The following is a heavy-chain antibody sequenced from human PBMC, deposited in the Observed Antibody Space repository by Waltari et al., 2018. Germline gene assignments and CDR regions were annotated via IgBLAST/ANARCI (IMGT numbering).Heavy chain of an antibody. Sequence: QVQLVQSGAEVKKPGASVKVSCKVSGYTLTELSMHWVRQAPGKGLEWMGGFDPEDGETIYAQKFQGRVTMTKDTSTDTAYMELSSLRSEDTAVYYCATGHYYDSSGYSDAFDIWGQGTMVTVSS. CDR1: GYTLTELS. V-gene: IGHV1-24*01. CDR3: ATGHYYDSSGYSDAFDI. CDR2: FDPEDGET. J-gene: IGHJ3*02. D-gene: IGHD3-22*01.